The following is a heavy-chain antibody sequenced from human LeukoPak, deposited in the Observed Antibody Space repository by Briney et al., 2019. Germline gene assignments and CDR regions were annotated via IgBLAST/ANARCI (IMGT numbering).Heavy chain of an antibody. J-gene: IGHJ3*02. Sequence: GGSLRLSCAASGFTFSSYSMNWVRQAPGKGLEWVSYISSSSSTIYYADSVKGRFTISRDNAKNSLYLQMNSLRDEDTAVYYCAGTMVRGVIISQNAFDIWGQGTMVTASS. CDR2: ISSSSSTI. CDR1: GFTFSSYS. D-gene: IGHD3-10*01. CDR3: AGTMVRGVIISQNAFDI. V-gene: IGHV3-48*02.